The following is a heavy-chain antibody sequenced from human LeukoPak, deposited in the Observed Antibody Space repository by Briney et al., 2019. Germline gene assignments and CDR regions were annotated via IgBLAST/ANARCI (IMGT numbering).Heavy chain of an antibody. CDR2: IRSDGSNK. V-gene: IGHV3-30*02. CDR1: GFTFSTDG. D-gene: IGHD1-26*01. CDR3: AKDLPRMVGAKTFDC. J-gene: IGHJ4*02. Sequence: GGSLRLSCAASGFTFSTDGMHSVRQAPGKGLEWVAFIRSDGSNKYYADSVKGRFTISRDTSKNTLFVEINSLTAEDTAVYYCAKDLPRMVGAKTFDCWGQGTLVTVSS.